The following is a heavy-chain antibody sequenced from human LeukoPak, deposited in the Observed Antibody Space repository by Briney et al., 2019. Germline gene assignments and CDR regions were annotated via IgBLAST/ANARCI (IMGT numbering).Heavy chain of an antibody. J-gene: IGHJ4*02. Sequence: SETLSLTCTVSGGSISSYYWSWIRQPPGKGLEWIGYIYYSGSTYYNPSLKSRVTISVDTSKNQFSLKLSSVTAADTAVYYCARVPTVTFFDYWGQGTLVTVSS. D-gene: IGHD4-17*01. CDR3: ARVPTVTFFDY. CDR2: IYYSGST. CDR1: GGSISSYY. V-gene: IGHV4-59*08.